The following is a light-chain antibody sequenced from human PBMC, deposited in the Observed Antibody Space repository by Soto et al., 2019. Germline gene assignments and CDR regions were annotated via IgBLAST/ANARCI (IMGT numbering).Light chain of an antibody. CDR2: AAS. CDR3: QQRYSAPRT. V-gene: IGKV1-39*01. Sequence: IQMTQSPSSLSGSVGDSVTIPCRASQSISSYLNWYQQKPGKDPKLLIYAASNLQSGVPSRFSGSGSGTEFTLTISSLQPEDVAAYYCQQRYSAPRTFGQGTKVDIK. J-gene: IGKJ1*01. CDR1: QSISSY.